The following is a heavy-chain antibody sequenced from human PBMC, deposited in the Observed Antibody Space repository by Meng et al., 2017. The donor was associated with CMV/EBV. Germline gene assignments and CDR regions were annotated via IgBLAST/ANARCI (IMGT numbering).Heavy chain of an antibody. J-gene: IGHJ3*02. V-gene: IGHV3-15*01. CDR1: GFTFSNAW. CDR2: IKSKTDGGTT. Sequence: GESLKISCAASGFTFSNAWMSWVRQAPGKGLEWVGRIKSKTDGGTTDYAAPVKGRFTISRDDSKNTLYLQMNSLKTEDTAVYYCTTAPSLLYSSSWDDAFDIWGQGTMVTVS. CDR3: TTAPSLLYSSSWDDAFDI. D-gene: IGHD6-13*01.